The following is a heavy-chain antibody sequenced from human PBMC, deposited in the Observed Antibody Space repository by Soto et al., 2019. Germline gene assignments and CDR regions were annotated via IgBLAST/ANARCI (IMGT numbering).Heavy chain of an antibody. CDR1: GFPFSDSS. Sequence: GGSLRLSCAASGFPFSDSSMAWIRQAPGKGLDWISFIEGAPSTSPYADSATRTIYSDSVKGRFTISRDNAKNSLFLQMHNLRADDSAVYFCARQHPATIRGGVFDLWGQGALVTVSS. CDR2: IEGAPSTSP. V-gene: IGHV3-11*03. D-gene: IGHD3-10*01. J-gene: IGHJ4*02. CDR3: ARQHPATIRGGVFDL.